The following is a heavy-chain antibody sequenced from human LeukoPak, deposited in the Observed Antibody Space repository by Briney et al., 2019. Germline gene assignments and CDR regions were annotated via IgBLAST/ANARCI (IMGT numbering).Heavy chain of an antibody. V-gene: IGHV3-7*01. D-gene: IGHD1-1*01. J-gene: IGHJ6*02. CDR3: ARYWNQAYYYYGMDV. CDR2: IKQDRSEK. CDR1: GFTFSSYW. Sequence: GGSLRLSCAASGFTFSSYWMSWVRQAPGKGLERVANIKQDRSEKYYVDSVKGRFTISRDNAKNSLYLQMNSLRAEDTAVYYCARYWNQAYYYYGMDVWGQGTTVTVSS.